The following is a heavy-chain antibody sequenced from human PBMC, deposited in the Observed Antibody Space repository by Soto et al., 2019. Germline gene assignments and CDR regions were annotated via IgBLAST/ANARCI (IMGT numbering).Heavy chain of an antibody. Sequence: EVQLLESGGGLVQPGGSLRLSCAASGFTFSSYAMSWVRQAPGKGLEWVSAISGSGGSTYYADSVKGRFTISRDNSKNTLYLQMNSLRAEDTAVYYCAKDGPFPRESIRFLWAAFDYWGQGTLVTVSS. D-gene: IGHD3-3*01. CDR1: GFTFSSYA. J-gene: IGHJ4*02. CDR2: ISGSGGST. V-gene: IGHV3-23*01. CDR3: AKDGPFPRESIRFLWAAFDY.